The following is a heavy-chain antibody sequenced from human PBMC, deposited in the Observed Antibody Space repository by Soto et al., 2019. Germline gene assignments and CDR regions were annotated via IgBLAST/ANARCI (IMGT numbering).Heavy chain of an antibody. D-gene: IGHD1-1*01. J-gene: IGHJ4*02. V-gene: IGHV3-23*01. CDR3: AKLYWNPRYFDY. CDR2: ITDSGGST. CDR1: GFTFSSVA. Sequence: LRLSCAASGFTFSSVATAWVRQAPGKGLEWVSSITDSGGSTDYADSVKGRFTISRDNSRNTLYLQMNSLRADDTAVYYCAKLYWNPRYFDYWGQGTRVTVSS.